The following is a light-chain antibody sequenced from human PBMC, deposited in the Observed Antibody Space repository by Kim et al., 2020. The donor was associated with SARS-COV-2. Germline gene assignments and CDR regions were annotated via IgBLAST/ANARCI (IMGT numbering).Light chain of an antibody. Sequence: GDRVTITCRASQTISDSLAWYQQTPGKAPKLLIYGASTLESGVPSRFSGSGSGTEFTLTISSLQPDDFATYYCQQYNSYSPTFGQGTKV. CDR1: QTISDS. J-gene: IGKJ1*01. V-gene: IGKV1-5*01. CDR3: QQYNSYSPT. CDR2: GAS.